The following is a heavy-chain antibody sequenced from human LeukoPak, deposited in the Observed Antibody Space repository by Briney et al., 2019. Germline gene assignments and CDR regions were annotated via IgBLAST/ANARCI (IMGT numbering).Heavy chain of an antibody. Sequence: TLSLTCTISGDSTNTYFWSWIRQPPGKGLEWIGYIYYTGTTNYNPSLKSRVTISVDTSKNQFSLKVSSVTAADTGVYYCASKSTDHGELRFDYWGQGTLVTVSS. J-gene: IGHJ4*02. D-gene: IGHD4-17*01. CDR3: ASKSTDHGELRFDY. CDR1: GDSTNTYF. V-gene: IGHV4-59*01. CDR2: IYYTGTT.